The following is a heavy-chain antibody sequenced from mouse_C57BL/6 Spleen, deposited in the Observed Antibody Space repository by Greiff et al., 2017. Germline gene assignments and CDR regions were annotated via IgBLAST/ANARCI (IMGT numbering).Heavy chain of an antibody. CDR2: INPSTGGT. J-gene: IGHJ2*01. D-gene: IGHD2-12*01. CDR1: GYSFTGYY. V-gene: IGHV1-42*01. CDR3: AILYQPSSYFDY. Sequence: VQLQQSGPELVKPGASVKISCKASGYSFTGYYMNWVKLSPEKSLEWIGEINPSTGGTTYNQKFKAKATLTVDKSSSTAYMQLKSLTSEDSAVYYCAILYQPSSYFDYWGQGTTLTVSS.